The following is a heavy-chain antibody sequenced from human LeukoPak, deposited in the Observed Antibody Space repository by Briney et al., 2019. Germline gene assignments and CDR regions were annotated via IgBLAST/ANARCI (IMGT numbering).Heavy chain of an antibody. Sequence: PSETLSLTCAVYGGSFSGYYWRWIRQPPGKGLEWIGEINHSGSTNYNPSLKSRVTISVDTSKNQFSLKLSSVTAADTAVYYCARGRLQRYYYYYMDVWGKGTTVTVSS. J-gene: IGHJ6*03. CDR2: INHSGST. D-gene: IGHD5-24*01. CDR3: ARGRLQRYYYYYMDV. CDR1: GGSFSGYY. V-gene: IGHV4-34*01.